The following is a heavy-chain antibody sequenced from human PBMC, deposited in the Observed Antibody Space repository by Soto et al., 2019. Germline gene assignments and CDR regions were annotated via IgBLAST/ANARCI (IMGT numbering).Heavy chain of an antibody. CDR1: GGSISSHY. J-gene: IGHJ4*02. CDR2: IYYSGTT. D-gene: IGHD3-22*01. Sequence: SETLSLTCIVSGGSISSHYWSWIRQPPGKGLEWIGYIYYSGTTNYNPSLKSRVTISLDTSKNQFSLKLSSVTAADTAVYYCARSRGGYFDYWGQGTLVTAPQ. V-gene: IGHV4-59*11. CDR3: ARSRGGYFDY.